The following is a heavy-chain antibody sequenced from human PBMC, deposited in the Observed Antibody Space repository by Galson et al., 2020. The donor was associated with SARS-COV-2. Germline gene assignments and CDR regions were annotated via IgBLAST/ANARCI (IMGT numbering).Heavy chain of an antibody. CDR1: GFTFSSYW. CDR2: IKQDGSEK. J-gene: IGHJ6*02. V-gene: IGHV3-7*01. CDR3: ARDGGRSYDFWSGYYTGMDYYYGMDV. D-gene: IGHD3-3*01. Sequence: GGSLRLSCAASGFTFSSYWMSWVRQAPGKGLEWVANIKQDGSEKYYVDSVKGRFTISRDNAKNSLYLQMNSLRAEDTAVYYCARDGGRSYDFWSGYYTGMDYYYGMDVWGQGTTVTVSS.